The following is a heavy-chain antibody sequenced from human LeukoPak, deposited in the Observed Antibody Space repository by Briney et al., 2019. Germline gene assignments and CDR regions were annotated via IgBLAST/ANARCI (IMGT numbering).Heavy chain of an antibody. J-gene: IGHJ4*02. CDR1: GYTFTSYG. CDR3: ARDPEFEVGFDY. CDR2: ISAYNGNT. V-gene: IGHV1-18*01. Sequence: ASVKVSCKASGYTFTSYGISWVRQAPGQGLERMGRISAYNGNTNYAQKLQGRVTMTTDTSTSTAYMELRSLRSDDTAVYYCARDPEFEVGFDYWGQGTLVTVSS.